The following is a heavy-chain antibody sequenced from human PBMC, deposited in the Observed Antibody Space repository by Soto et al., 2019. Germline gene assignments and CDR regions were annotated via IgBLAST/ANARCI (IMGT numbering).Heavy chain of an antibody. CDR1: GFMFSTYV. CDR3: AREDGIAGETSAFDY. J-gene: IGHJ4*01. CDR2: INGRSNYK. V-gene: IGHV3-21*01. D-gene: IGHD1-26*01. Sequence: PGGSLRLPCATTGFMFSTYVMNWARQAPGKGLEWVSSINGRSNYKYYAKKVRGRFTISRDNAKNTLFLQMSSLTAEYTAVYYCAREDGIAGETSAFDYWGHGTLVTVSS.